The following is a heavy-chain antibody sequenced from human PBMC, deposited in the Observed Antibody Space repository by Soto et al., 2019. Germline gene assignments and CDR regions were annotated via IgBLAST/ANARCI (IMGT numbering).Heavy chain of an antibody. Sequence: QFQLVQSGAEVKKPGASVKVSCKASGYTFTSYGISWVRQAPGQGLEWMGWISAYNGNTHYAQNLQGRVTMTTDTSTSTAYMELWRLNSDDTAVYYCARGSSYGSFWYFDLWGRGTLVTVSS. CDR1: GYTFTSYG. D-gene: IGHD3-16*01. V-gene: IGHV1-18*01. CDR3: ARGSSYGSFWYFDL. CDR2: ISAYNGNT. J-gene: IGHJ2*01.